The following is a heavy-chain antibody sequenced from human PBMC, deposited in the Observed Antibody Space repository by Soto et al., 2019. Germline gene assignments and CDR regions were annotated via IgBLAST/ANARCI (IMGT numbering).Heavy chain of an antibody. Sequence: WETLSLTCAVYGGSFSGYYWSWIRQPPGKGLEWIGEINHSGSTNYNPSLKSRVTISVDTSKNQFSLKLSSVTAADTAVYYCARYNWNLNWFDPWGQGTLVTVSS. CDR3: ARYNWNLNWFDP. J-gene: IGHJ5*02. D-gene: IGHD1-20*01. CDR2: INHSGST. V-gene: IGHV4-34*01. CDR1: GGSFSGYY.